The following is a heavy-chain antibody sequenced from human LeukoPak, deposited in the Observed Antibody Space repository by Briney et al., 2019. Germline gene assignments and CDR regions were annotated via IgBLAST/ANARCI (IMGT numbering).Heavy chain of an antibody. D-gene: IGHD4-11*01. Sequence: GGSLRLSCAASGFTFDDYGMSWVRQAPGKGLEWVSGINWNGGSTGYADSVKGRFTISRDNAKNSLYLQMNSLRAEDTALYHCARDVDYSNYGSNPLHYGMDVWGQGTTVTVSS. CDR2: INWNGGST. J-gene: IGHJ6*02. V-gene: IGHV3-20*01. CDR3: ARDVDYSNYGSNPLHYGMDV. CDR1: GFTFDDYG.